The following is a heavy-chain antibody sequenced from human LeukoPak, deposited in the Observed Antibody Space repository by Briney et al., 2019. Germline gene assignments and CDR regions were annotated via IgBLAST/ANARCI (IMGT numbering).Heavy chain of an antibody. J-gene: IGHJ6*03. V-gene: IGHV4-4*02. CDR1: GASISSSHW. CDR2: INHSGST. D-gene: IGHD5-12*01. Sequence: SGTLSLTCAVSGASISSSHWWSWVRQPPGKGLEWIGEINHSGSTNYNPSLKSRVTISVDTSKNQFSLKLSSVTAADTAVYYCARVNREWLRFSYYYYYMDVWGKGTTVTVSS. CDR3: ARVNREWLRFSYYYYYMDV.